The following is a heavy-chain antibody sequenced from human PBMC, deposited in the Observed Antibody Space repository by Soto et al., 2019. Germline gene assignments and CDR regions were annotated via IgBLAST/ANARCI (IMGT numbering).Heavy chain of an antibody. D-gene: IGHD3-10*01. Sequence: QVQLVQSGAEVKKPGSSVEVSCKASGGIFSTYAISWLRQAPGQGLEWMGGIIPLFGTPNYAQRFQGRVTITADESTSTAYMELSRLRSEDTAVYYCASDRDDYGSGNYYNRIDFWGQGTLVTVSS. V-gene: IGHV1-69*01. CDR3: ASDRDDYGSGNYYNRIDF. J-gene: IGHJ4*02. CDR1: GGIFSTYA. CDR2: IIPLFGTP.